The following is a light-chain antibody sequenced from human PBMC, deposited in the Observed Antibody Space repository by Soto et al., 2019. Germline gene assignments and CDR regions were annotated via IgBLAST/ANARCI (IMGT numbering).Light chain of an antibody. J-gene: IGKJ1*01. CDR1: QSVSSTY. V-gene: IGKV3-20*01. CDR3: QQSYSTPLG. CDR2: GAS. Sequence: EIVLTQPPGTLALSPGERATLSCRASQSVSSTYLAWYQQQPGQAPRLLIYGASSRATGIPDRFSGSGSGTDFTLTISSLQREDVATYYCQQSYSTPLGFGQGTKVDIK.